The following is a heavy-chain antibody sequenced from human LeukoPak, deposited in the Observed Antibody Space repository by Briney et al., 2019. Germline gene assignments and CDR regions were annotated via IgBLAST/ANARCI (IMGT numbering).Heavy chain of an antibody. CDR2: ISAYSGNT. Sequence: ASVKVSCKASGYTFTGYYMHWVRQAPGQGLEWMGWISAYSGNTNYAQKLQGRLTMTTDTPTSTAYMELRSLRSDDTAVYYCARDLARPTDSYTAFDIWGQGTMVTVSS. CDR1: GYTFTGYY. J-gene: IGHJ3*02. V-gene: IGHV1-18*04. CDR3: ARDLARPTDSYTAFDI. D-gene: IGHD3-22*01.